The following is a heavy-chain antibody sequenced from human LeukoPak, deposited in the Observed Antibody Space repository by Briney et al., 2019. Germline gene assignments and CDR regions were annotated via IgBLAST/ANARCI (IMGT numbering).Heavy chain of an antibody. D-gene: IGHD5-18*01. Sequence: PGGSLRLSCAASGFTFSSYSMNWVRQAPGKGLEWVSYISTSSSIIDYADSVKGRFTISRDNAKNSLYLQMNSLRAEDTAVYYCARARGYSYGYSDNWGQGTLVTVSS. V-gene: IGHV3-48*01. J-gene: IGHJ4*02. CDR2: ISTSSSII. CDR3: ARARGYSYGYSDN. CDR1: GFTFSSYS.